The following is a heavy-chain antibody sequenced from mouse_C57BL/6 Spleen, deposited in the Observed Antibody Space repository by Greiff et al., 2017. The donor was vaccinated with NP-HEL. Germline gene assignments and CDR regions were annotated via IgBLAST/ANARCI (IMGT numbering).Heavy chain of an antibody. CDR1: GFTFSSYA. CDR3: ARDYYGNYWKAMDY. J-gene: IGHJ4*01. CDR2: ISDGGSYT. Sequence: DVMLVESGGGLVKPGGSLKLSCAASGFTFSSYAMSWVRQTPEKRLEWVATISDGGSYTYYPDNVKGRFTISRDNAKNNLYLQMSHLKSEDTAMYYCARDYYGNYWKAMDYWGQGTSVTVSS. D-gene: IGHD2-1*01. V-gene: IGHV5-4*01.